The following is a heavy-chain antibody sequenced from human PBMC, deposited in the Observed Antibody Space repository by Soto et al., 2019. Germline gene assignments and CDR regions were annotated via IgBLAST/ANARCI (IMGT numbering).Heavy chain of an antibody. D-gene: IGHD1-7*01. CDR3: AGPPELTRIYYYYGMDV. CDR1: GYTFTSYY. CDR2: IIPIFGTA. V-gene: IGHV1-69*13. J-gene: IGHJ6*02. Sequence: SVKVSCKASGYTFTSYYMDWVRQAPGQGLEWMGGIIPIFGTANYAQKFQGRVTITADESTSTAYMELSSLRSEDTAVYYCAGPPELTRIYYYYGMDVWGQGTTVTVSS.